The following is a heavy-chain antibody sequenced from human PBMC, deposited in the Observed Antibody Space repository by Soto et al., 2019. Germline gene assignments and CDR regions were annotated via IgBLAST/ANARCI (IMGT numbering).Heavy chain of an antibody. V-gene: IGHV1-69*02. CDR1: GGTFSSYT. J-gene: IGHJ4*02. Sequence: SVKVSCKASGGTFSSYTISWVRQAPGQGLEWMGRIIPILGIANYAQKFQGRVTITADKSTSTAYMELSSLRSEDTAVYYCASFGGAGSSGYFDYWGQGTLVTVSS. D-gene: IGHD3-22*01. CDR2: IIPILGIA. CDR3: ASFGGAGSSGYFDY.